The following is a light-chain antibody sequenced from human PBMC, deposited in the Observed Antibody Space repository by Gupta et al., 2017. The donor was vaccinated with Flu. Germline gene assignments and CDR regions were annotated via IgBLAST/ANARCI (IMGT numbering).Light chain of an antibody. V-gene: IGKV1-8*01. CDR2: AAS. CDR3: QQDDSYPQT. CDR1: QGISSY. Sequence: AIRMTQSPSSFSASTGDRVTITCRASQGISSYLAWYQQKPGKAPKLLIYAASTLQSGVPSRFSDSGSGTDFTLTISCLQSEDFATYYCQQDDSYPQTFGQGTKVEIK. J-gene: IGKJ1*01.